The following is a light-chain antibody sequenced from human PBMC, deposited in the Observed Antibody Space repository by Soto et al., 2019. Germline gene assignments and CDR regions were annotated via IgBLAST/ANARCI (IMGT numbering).Light chain of an antibody. Sequence: DIVLTQSPGTLSLSPGDTASLSCRASQTVGNNYVVWYQQKPGQAPRLLIYDASSRATGIPDRFSGSGSGTNFTLTIARLEPDDFAVYYCQQCASSPRTFGQGTKVEIK. CDR1: QTVGNNY. V-gene: IGKV3-20*01. CDR2: DAS. CDR3: QQCASSPRT. J-gene: IGKJ1*01.